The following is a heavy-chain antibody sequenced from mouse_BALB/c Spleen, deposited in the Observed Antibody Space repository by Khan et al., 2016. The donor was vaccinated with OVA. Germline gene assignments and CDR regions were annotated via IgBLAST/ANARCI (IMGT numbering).Heavy chain of an antibody. J-gene: IGHJ4*01. Sequence: VKLLESGPGLVAPSQSLSITCTISGFSLTDYGIHWVRQPPGKGLEWLVLMWGDGTTSYNSALKSRLTISKYNSKSQVFLKMNSLQTDYTAMYFCARQPYYHYNVMDYWGQGTSVTVSS. D-gene: IGHD2-10*01. CDR1: GFSLTDYG. V-gene: IGHV2-6-1*01. CDR2: MWGDGTT. CDR3: ARQPYYHYNVMDY.